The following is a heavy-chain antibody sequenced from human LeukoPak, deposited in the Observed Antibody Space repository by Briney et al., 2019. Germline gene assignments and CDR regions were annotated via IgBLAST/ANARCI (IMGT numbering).Heavy chain of an antibody. D-gene: IGHD6-13*01. Sequence: GGSLRLSCAASGFTFSSYSMNWVRQAPGKGLEWVANIKQDGSDKYYVDSVKGRFTISRDNAKNSLYLQMNSLRAEDTAVYYCARAATGTIPFDYWGQGILVTVSS. J-gene: IGHJ4*02. V-gene: IGHV3-7*01. CDR1: GFTFSSYS. CDR2: IKQDGSDK. CDR3: ARAATGTIPFDY.